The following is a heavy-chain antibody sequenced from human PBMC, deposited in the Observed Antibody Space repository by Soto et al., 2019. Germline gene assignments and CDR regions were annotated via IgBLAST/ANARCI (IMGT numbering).Heavy chain of an antibody. Sequence: QVQLVQSGAEVKKPGASVKVSCKASGYTFTSYGISWVRQAPGQGLEWMGWISAYNGNTNYAQKLQGRVTMTTDTSTSTAYRELRSLRSDDTAVYYCAREGGCSGGSCYSLLWYGMDVWGQGTTVTVSS. CDR2: ISAYNGNT. J-gene: IGHJ6*02. V-gene: IGHV1-18*01. CDR3: AREGGCSGGSCYSLLWYGMDV. D-gene: IGHD2-15*01. CDR1: GYTFTSYG.